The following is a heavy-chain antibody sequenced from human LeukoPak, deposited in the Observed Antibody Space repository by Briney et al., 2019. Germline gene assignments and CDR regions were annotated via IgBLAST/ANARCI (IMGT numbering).Heavy chain of an antibody. D-gene: IGHD7-27*01. V-gene: IGHV4-4*07. J-gene: IGHJ2*01. Sequence: PSETLSLTCAVSGDSIITDCWTWIRQPAGKGLEWIGRFCTSGISNYNPSLESRVTMSLDTSKKLFSLNLTSVNAADTAVYYCARAALGMSGVWYFDLWGRGTLVTVSS. CDR2: FCTSGIS. CDR3: ARAALGMSGVWYFDL. CDR1: GDSIITDC.